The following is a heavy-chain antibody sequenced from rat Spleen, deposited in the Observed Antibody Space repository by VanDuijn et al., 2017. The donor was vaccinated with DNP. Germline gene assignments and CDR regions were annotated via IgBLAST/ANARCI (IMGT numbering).Heavy chain of an antibody. J-gene: IGHJ4*01. CDR1: GFTLNNYW. Sequence: EVQLVESGGDLVQPGGSLKLSCVASGFTLNNYWLTWVRQVPGKGREWVASITGSGNTTNYLDSVKGRFPISRDDAKSDLFLQMDSLRSEDTATYYCARDNYVTSGAMDAWGQGTSVTVSS. V-gene: IGHV5-31*01. D-gene: IGHD1-11*01. CDR2: ITGSGNTT. CDR3: ARDNYVTSGAMDA.